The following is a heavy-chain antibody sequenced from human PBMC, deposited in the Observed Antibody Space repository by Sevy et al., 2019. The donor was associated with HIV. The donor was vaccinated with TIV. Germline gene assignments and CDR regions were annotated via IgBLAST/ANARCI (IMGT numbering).Heavy chain of an antibody. J-gene: IGHJ6*03. Sequence: GGSLRLSCAASGFTFSSYSMNWVRQAPGKGLEWVSSISSSSSYIYYADSVKGRFTISRDNAKNSLYLQMNSLRAEDTAVYYCARSIAAAGTHYYYMDVWGKGTTVTVSS. V-gene: IGHV3-21*01. CDR2: ISSSSSYI. CDR3: ARSIAAAGTHYYYMDV. D-gene: IGHD6-13*01. CDR1: GFTFSSYS.